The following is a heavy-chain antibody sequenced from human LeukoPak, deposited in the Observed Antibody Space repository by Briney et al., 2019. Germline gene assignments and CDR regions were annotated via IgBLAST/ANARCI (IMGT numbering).Heavy chain of an antibody. J-gene: IGHJ4*02. V-gene: IGHV4-34*01. Sequence: SETLSLTCAVYGGSFSGYYWSWIRQPPGKGLEWIGEINHSGSTNYNPSLKSRVTISVDTSKNQFSLKLSSVTAADTAVYYCARGVGNILIGYSLDYWGQGTLVTVSS. CDR3: ARGVGNILIGYSLDY. D-gene: IGHD3-9*01. CDR1: GGSFSGYY. CDR2: INHSGST.